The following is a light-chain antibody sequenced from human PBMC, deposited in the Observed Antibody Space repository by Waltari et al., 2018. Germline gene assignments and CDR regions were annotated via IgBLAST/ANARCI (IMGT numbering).Light chain of an antibody. V-gene: IGKV3-20*01. CDR2: DAS. CDR3: QKYGTRPAT. J-gene: IGKJ1*01. Sequence: EIVLTQSPASLSLSPGDRATLSCSASQSVGRTLAWYQQRPGQAPRLLIYDASSRATGSPDRFSGSGSGTDFSLTISRLEPEDFAVYYCQKYGTRPATFGQGTKVEVK. CDR1: QSVGRT.